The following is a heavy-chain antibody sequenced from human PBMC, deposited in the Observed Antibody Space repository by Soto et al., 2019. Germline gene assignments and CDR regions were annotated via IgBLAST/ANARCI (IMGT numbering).Heavy chain of an antibody. CDR3: ARKLRARYYGSGSYFTWFDP. J-gene: IGHJ5*02. CDR1: GGSFSGYY. Sequence: SETLSLTCAVYGGSFSGYYWSWIRQPPGKGLEWIGEINHSGSTNYNPSLKSRVTISVDTSKNQFPLKLSSVTAADTAVYYCARKLRARYYGSGSYFTWFDPWGQGTLVTVSS. CDR2: INHSGST. V-gene: IGHV4-34*01. D-gene: IGHD3-10*01.